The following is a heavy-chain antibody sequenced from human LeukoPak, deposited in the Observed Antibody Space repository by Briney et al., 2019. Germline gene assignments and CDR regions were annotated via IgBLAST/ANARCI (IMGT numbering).Heavy chain of an antibody. Sequence: HPGGSLRLSCAASGFTFSSYSMNWVRQTPGQGLEWVSYITSDSSTMFYADSVKGRFTASRDNAENSMYLQMSSLRAEDTAVYYCAREVVPAASNWFDPWGQGTLVTVSS. CDR1: GFTFSSYS. V-gene: IGHV3-48*01. CDR2: ITSDSSTM. CDR3: AREVVPAASNWFDP. J-gene: IGHJ5*02. D-gene: IGHD2-2*01.